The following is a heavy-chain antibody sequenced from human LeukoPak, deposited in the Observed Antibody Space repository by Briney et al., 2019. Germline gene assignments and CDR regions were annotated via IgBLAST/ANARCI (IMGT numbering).Heavy chain of an antibody. Sequence: GGSLRLSCAASGFTFSSYGMHWVRQAPGKGLEWVSAISGSGGSTYYADSVKGRFTISRDNSKNTLYLQMNSLRAEDAAVYYCAKRRSVVMAYYYYGMDVWGQGTTVTVSS. CDR2: ISGSGGST. CDR1: GFTFSSYG. V-gene: IGHV3-23*01. J-gene: IGHJ6*02. D-gene: IGHD2-8*01. CDR3: AKRRSVVMAYYYYGMDV.